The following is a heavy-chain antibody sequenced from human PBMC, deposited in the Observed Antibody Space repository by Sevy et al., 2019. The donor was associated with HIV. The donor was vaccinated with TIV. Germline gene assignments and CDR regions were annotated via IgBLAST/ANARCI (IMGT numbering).Heavy chain of an antibody. J-gene: IGHJ4*02. CDR2: ISSSSSYI. CDR3: ARDWGDIVATTGIDY. CDR1: GFTFSSYS. V-gene: IGHV3-21*01. Sequence: GGSLRLSCAASGFTFSSYSMNGVRQAPRKGLEWVSSISSSSSYIYYADSVKGRFTISRDNAKNSLYLQMNSLRAEDTAVYYCARDWGDIVATTGIDYWGQGTLVTVSS. D-gene: IGHD5-12*01.